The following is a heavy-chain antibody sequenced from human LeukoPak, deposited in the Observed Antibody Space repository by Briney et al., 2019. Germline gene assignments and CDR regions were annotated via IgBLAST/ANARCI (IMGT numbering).Heavy chain of an antibody. CDR3: ARVSDSSGYTQELDY. Sequence: ASVKVSCKASGYTFTSYGISWVRQAPGQGLEWMGRINPNSGGTNYAQKFQGRVTMTRDTSISTAYMELSRLRSDDTAVYYCARVSDSSGYTQELDYWGQGTLVTVSS. J-gene: IGHJ4*02. CDR2: INPNSGGT. D-gene: IGHD3-22*01. CDR1: GYTFTSYG. V-gene: IGHV1-2*06.